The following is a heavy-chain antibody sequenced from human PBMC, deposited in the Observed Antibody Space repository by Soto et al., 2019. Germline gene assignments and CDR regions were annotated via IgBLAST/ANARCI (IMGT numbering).Heavy chain of an antibody. V-gene: IGHV4-59*13. CDR1: GGSIRDYF. D-gene: IGHD6-13*01. CDR2: VYYSGSI. Sequence: SETLSLTCAVSGGSIRDYFWSWIRQPPGKGLDWIGSVYYSGSINYNPSLMSRVTISFDASNSQFSLRLRTVTAADTAVYYCAAGSRLAAAATPPSHWGRGTQVTVS. J-gene: IGHJ1*01. CDR3: AAGSRLAAAATPPSH.